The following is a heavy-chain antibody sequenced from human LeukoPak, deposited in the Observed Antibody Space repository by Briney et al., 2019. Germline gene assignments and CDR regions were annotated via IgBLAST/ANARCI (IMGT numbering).Heavy chain of an antibody. CDR1: GFTSSSYA. V-gene: IGHV3-23*01. CDR2: ISGGGGST. J-gene: IGHJ4*02. D-gene: IGHD6-6*01. Sequence: GGSLRLSCAVSGFTSSSYAMSWVRQAPGKGLEWVSAISGGGGSTYYADSVKGRFTISRDSSENTLYLQMNSLRAEDTAVYYCAKDLSSSHVSEYFDHWGQGTLVTVSS. CDR3: AKDLSSSHVSEYFDH.